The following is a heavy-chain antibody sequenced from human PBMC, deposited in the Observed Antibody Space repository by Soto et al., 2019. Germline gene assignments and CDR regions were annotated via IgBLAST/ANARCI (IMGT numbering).Heavy chain of an antibody. V-gene: IGHV4-31*03. CDR3: ARGGARITIFGVVLDYGMDV. CDR2: IYYSGST. Sequence: QVQLQESGPGLVKPSQTLSLTCTVSGGSIRSGGYYWSWIRQHPGKGLEWIGYIYYSGSTYYNPPLKSRVTTTVDKTKNQFHMKLSSVTDADTEVYCWARGGARITIFGVVLDYGMDVWGQGTTVYVSS. J-gene: IGHJ6*02. CDR1: GGSIRSGGYY. D-gene: IGHD3-3*01.